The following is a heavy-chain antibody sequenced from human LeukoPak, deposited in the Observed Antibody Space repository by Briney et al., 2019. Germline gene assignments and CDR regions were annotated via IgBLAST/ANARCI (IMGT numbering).Heavy chain of an antibody. CDR2: ITPSVGST. CDR3: ARGYGPGSYIDF. D-gene: IGHD3-10*01. V-gene: IGHV1-46*02. J-gene: IGHJ4*02. Sequence: GASVKVSCKASGGTFNNYAINWVRQAPGQGLEWMGIITPSVGSTTYAQNFQGRVTMTRDMSTSTVHMELSSLGSKDTAVYYCARGYGPGSYIDFWGQGTLVTVSS. CDR1: GGTFNNYA.